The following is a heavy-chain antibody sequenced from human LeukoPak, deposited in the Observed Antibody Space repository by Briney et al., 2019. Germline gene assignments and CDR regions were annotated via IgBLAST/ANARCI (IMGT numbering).Heavy chain of an antibody. Sequence: SETLSLTCTVSGGSISSGDYYWSWIRQPPGKGLEWIGHIYYSGSTYYNPSLKSRVTISVDTSKNQFSLKLSSVTAADTAVYYCARAPSEDTYYFDYWGQGTLVTVSS. V-gene: IGHV4-30-4*01. J-gene: IGHJ4*02. CDR2: IYYSGST. CDR1: GGSISSGDYY. CDR3: ARAPSEDTYYFDY.